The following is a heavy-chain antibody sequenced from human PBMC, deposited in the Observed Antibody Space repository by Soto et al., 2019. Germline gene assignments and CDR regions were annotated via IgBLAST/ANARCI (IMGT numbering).Heavy chain of an antibody. V-gene: IGHV4-34*01. Sequence: LSLTCAVYGGSFSGYYWSWVRQPPGKGLEWIGEINHSGSTNYNPSLKSRVTISVDTSKNQFSLKLSSVTAADTAVYYCARGKYYYDSSGYYNWFDPWGQGTLVTVSS. J-gene: IGHJ5*02. CDR1: GGSFSGYY. CDR3: ARGKYYYDSSGYYNWFDP. CDR2: INHSGST. D-gene: IGHD3-22*01.